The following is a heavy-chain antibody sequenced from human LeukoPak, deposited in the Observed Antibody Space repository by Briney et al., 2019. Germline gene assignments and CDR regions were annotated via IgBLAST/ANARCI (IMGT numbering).Heavy chain of an antibody. V-gene: IGHV6-1*01. CDR3: ARRLTQYDCFDP. CDR1: GDSVSSNSVT. D-gene: IGHD2-2*01. J-gene: IGHJ5*02. CDR2: TYYRSTWYN. Sequence: SQTLSLTCAISGDSVSSNSVTWNWIRQSPSRGLEWLGRTYYRSTWYNDYAVSVRGRITVNPDTSKNQFSLHLNSVTPEDTAVYYCARRLTQYDCFDPWGQRILVTVSS.